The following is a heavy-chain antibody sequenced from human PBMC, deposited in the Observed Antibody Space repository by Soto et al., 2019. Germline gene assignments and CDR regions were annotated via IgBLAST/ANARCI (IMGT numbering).Heavy chain of an antibody. D-gene: IGHD5-18*01. J-gene: IGHJ6*02. CDR2: IKGDASST. Sequence: EVQLVESGGGLVQPGGSLRISCAASGFTFSSYWMHWVRQAPGKGLVWVSRIKGDASSTNYAGILKGRFIISRDSAETPLYLPMNSLRAEDTAVYYCARGLPGYYGADVWGQGTTVTVSS. V-gene: IGHV3-74*01. CDR1: GFTFSSYW. CDR3: ARGLPGYYGADV.